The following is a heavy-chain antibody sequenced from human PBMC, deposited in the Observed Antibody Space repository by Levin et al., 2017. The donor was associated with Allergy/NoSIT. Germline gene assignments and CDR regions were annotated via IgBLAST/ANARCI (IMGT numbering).Heavy chain of an antibody. CDR3: ASRKAAAPNWFDP. J-gene: IGHJ5*01. CDR1: GDSVRSVYYY. D-gene: IGHD2-15*01. Sequence: PSETLSLTCTVSGDSVRSVYYYWAWVRQPPGTGLEWIGNIYYGGNTYYNPSLKDRATISIDTSKNLFSLRLTSVIAADTAVYYCASRKAAAPNWFDPWGQGTLVTVSS. V-gene: IGHV4-39*02. CDR2: IYYGGNT.